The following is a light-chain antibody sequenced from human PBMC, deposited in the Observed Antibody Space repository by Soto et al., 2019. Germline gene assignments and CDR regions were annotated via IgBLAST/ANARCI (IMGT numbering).Light chain of an antibody. CDR1: QGIKNW. Sequence: DIQMTQSPSYVSASVVDRVTITCRASQGIKNWLAWYQQKPGKAPNLLIYTGSSLQSGVPSRFSGSGSGTDFTLTINSLQPEDFATYYCQQAASFPITFGQGTKVDIK. CDR2: TGS. CDR3: QQAASFPIT. J-gene: IGKJ1*01. V-gene: IGKV1-12*01.